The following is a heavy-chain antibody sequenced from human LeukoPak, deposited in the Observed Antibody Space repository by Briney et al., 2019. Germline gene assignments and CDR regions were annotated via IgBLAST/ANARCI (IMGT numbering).Heavy chain of an antibody. J-gene: IGHJ1*01. V-gene: IGHV4-39*01. Sequence: SETLSLTCIVSGGSISSSSYYWGWIRQPPGKGLEWIGSIYYSGSTYYNPSLKSRVTISVDTSKNQFSLKLSSVTAADTAVYYCARGDDSSGYHIEYFQHWGQGTLVTVSS. CDR2: IYYSGST. CDR1: GGSISSSSYY. D-gene: IGHD3-22*01. CDR3: ARGDDSSGYHIEYFQH.